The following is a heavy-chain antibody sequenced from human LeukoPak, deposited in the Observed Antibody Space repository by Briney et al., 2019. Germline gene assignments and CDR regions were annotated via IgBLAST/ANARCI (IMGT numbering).Heavy chain of an antibody. CDR2: INHSGST. J-gene: IGHJ4*02. V-gene: IGHV4-34*01. CDR3: ARDEAGFGTTPLDY. D-gene: IGHD2-8*01. CDR1: GGSFSGYY. Sequence: SETLSLTCAVYGGSFSGYYWSWIRQPPGKGLEWIGEINHSGSTNYNPSLKSRVTISVDTSKNQFSLKLSSVTAADTAVYYCARDEAGFGTTPLDYWGQGTLVTVSS.